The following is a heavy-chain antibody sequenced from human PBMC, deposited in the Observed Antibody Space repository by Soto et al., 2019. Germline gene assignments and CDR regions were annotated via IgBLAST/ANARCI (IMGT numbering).Heavy chain of an antibody. V-gene: IGHV3-30*18. CDR1: GFTFSSYG. D-gene: IGHD3-22*01. CDR2: ISYDGSNK. CDR3: AKDTVVVVISNWFDP. Sequence: QVQLVESGGGVVQPGRSLRLSCAASGFTFSSYGMHWVRQAPGKGLEWVAVISYDGSNKYYADSVKGRFTISRDNSXXTLYLQMNSLRAEDTAVYYCAKDTVVVVISNWFDPWGQGTLVTVSS. J-gene: IGHJ5*02.